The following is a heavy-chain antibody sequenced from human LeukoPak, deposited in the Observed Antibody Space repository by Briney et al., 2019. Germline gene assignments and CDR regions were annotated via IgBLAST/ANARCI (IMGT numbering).Heavy chain of an antibody. CDR1: GGSISSYY. V-gene: IGHV4-4*07. J-gene: IGHJ4*02. D-gene: IGHD6-13*01. CDR3: AREDLAAADG. Sequence: SETLSLTCTVSGGSISSYYWSWVRQPAGKGLEWIGCICTSGSTNYNPSLKSRVTMSVDTSKNQFSLKLSSVTAADTAVYYCAREDLAAADGWGQGTLVTVSS. CDR2: ICTSGST.